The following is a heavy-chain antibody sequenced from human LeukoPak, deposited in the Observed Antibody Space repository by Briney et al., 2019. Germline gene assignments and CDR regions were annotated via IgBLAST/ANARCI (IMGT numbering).Heavy chain of an antibody. CDR2: INPNSGGT. V-gene: IGHV1-2*02. Sequence: ASVKVSCKASGYTFTGYYMHWVRQAPGQGLEWMGWINPNSGGTNYAQKFQGRVTMTRDTSISTAYMELSRLRSDDTAVYYCASEDNWSDVSYYFDYWGQGTLVTVSS. D-gene: IGHD1-20*01. J-gene: IGHJ4*02. CDR1: GYTFTGYY. CDR3: ASEDNWSDVSYYFDY.